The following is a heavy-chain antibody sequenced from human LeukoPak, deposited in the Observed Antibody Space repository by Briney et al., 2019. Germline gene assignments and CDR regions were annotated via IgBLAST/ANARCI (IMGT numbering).Heavy chain of an antibody. Sequence: ETLSLTCTVSGGSISSYYWSWVRQAPGKGLEWVSVIFSVGSTYYTDSVKGRFTISRDISKNTLDLQMNSLRDEDTAMYYCARGHDGGDYQVSYFDYWGQGSLVTVSS. CDR3: ARGHDGGDYQVSYFDY. D-gene: IGHD4-17*01. CDR1: GGSISSYY. V-gene: IGHV3-66*01. CDR2: IFSVGST. J-gene: IGHJ4*02.